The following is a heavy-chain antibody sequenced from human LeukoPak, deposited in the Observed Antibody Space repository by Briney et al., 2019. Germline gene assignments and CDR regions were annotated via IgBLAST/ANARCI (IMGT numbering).Heavy chain of an antibody. CDR3: ARLPRSGLYYFDY. Sequence: SETLSLTCTVSGGSISSSSYYWGWISQPPGKGLEWIGSIYYSGSTYYSPSLKSRVTISVDTSKNQFSLKLSSVTAADTAVYYCARLPRSGLYYFDYWGQGTLVTVSS. V-gene: IGHV4-39*01. CDR1: GGSISSSSYY. CDR2: IYYSGST. J-gene: IGHJ4*02. D-gene: IGHD6-19*01.